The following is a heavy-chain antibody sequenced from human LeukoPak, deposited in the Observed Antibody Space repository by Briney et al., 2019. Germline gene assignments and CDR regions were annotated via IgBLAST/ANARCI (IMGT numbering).Heavy chain of an antibody. J-gene: IGHJ4*02. D-gene: IGHD4-23*01. V-gene: IGHV1-69*01. CDR1: GGTFSTYA. CDR2: IIPIFGTA. Sequence: SVKVSCKASGGTFSTYAISWVRQAPGQGLEWMGGIIPIFGTANYAQKFQGRVTITADEFTSTAYMELSSLRSEDTAVYYCARGWLAETTVVTPYNYWGQGTLVTVSS. CDR3: ARGWLAETTVVTPYNY.